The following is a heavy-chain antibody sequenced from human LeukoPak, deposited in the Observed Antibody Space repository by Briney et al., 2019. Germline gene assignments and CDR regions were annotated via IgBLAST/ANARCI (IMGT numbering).Heavy chain of an antibody. J-gene: IGHJ4*02. CDR1: GGSFSGYY. D-gene: IGHD3-3*01. CDR3: ARSDFWSEAFNY. CDR2: INHSGST. V-gene: IGHV4-34*01. Sequence: KPSETLSLTCAVYGGSFSGYYWSWIRQPPGKGLEWIGEINHSGSTNYNPSLKSRVTISVDTSKNQFSLKLSSVTAADTAVYYCARSDFWSEAFNYWGQGTLVTVSS.